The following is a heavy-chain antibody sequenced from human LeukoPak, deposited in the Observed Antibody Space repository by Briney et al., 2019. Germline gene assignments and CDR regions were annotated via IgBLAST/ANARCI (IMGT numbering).Heavy chain of an antibody. J-gene: IGHJ6*02. CDR3: ARGGGLDV. V-gene: IGHV3-7*03. Sequence: PGGSLRLSCAASGFTFSSYWMNWARQAPGKGLEWVASINHNGNVNYYVDSLKGRITISRDNAKNSLYLQMSNFRAEDTAVYFWARGGGLDVWGQGATVTVSS. CDR1: GFTFSSYW. CDR2: INHNGNVN. D-gene: IGHD3-16*01.